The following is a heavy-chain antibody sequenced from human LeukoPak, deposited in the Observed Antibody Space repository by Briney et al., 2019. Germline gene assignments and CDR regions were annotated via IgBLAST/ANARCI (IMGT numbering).Heavy chain of an antibody. V-gene: IGHV3-53*01. CDR3: ARKSVNSWSFDY. CDR1: GFTVSSDY. D-gene: IGHD6-13*01. J-gene: IGHJ4*02. CDR2: IHSGGNT. Sequence: PGGSLRLSCAASGFTVSSDYMTWVRQAPGKGLEWVSVIHSGGNTYYADSVKGRFTISRDNPKNTLYLQMNSLRAEDTAVYYCARKSVNSWSFDYWGQGTLVTVSS.